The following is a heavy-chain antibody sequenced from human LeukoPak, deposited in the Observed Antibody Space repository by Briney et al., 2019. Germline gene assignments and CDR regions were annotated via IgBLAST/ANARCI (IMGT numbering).Heavy chain of an antibody. V-gene: IGHV3-66*01. CDR1: GFTVSNNY. CDR3: ARVGYSSGSYYCDY. D-gene: IGHD5-18*01. J-gene: IGHJ4*02. Sequence: GESLKISCAASGFTVSNNYMSWVRQAPGKGLEWVSVIYRGGSTYYADSVKGRFIISRDNSKNTLDLQMNSLRAEDTAVYFCARVGYSSGSYYCDYWGQGTLVTVSS. CDR2: IYRGGST.